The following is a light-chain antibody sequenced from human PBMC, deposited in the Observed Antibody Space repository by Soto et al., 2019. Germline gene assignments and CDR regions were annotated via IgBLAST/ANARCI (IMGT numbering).Light chain of an antibody. J-gene: IGKJ4*01. CDR3: QQYGISPLT. V-gene: IGKV3-20*01. Sequence: ESVLPQSPGTLYLSPGERATLSCRASQSVSSSYLAWYQQKPGPATRLLIYGASSRATGIPDRFSGRGSGTDFPLTISRLEPEDFAVYSCQQYGISPLTFGGGTKGEIK. CDR1: QSVSSSY. CDR2: GAS.